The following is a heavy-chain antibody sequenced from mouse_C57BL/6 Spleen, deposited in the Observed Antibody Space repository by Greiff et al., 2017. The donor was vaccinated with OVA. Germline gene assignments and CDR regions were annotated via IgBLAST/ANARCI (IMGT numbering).Heavy chain of an antibody. Sequence: EVQLQQSGPELVKPGASVKFSCTASGFNIKAYYMHWVKQRTEQGLEWIGRIDPEDGETTYAPKFQGKATITADTSSNTAYLQLSSLTSEDTAVDYCARSRTTPGYVDGWGTGTTVTVSS. CDR2: IDPEDGET. D-gene: IGHD5-5*01. V-gene: IGHV14-2*01. CDR1: GFNIKAYY. J-gene: IGHJ1*03. CDR3: ARSRTTPGYVDG.